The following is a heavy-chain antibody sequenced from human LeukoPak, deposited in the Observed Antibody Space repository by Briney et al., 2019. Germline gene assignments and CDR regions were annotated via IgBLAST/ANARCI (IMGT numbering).Heavy chain of an antibody. Sequence: SGGSLRLSCAASGFIVSSNYMSWVRQAPGKGLEWVSVIYSGGSTYYADSVEGRFTISRDNSKNTLYLQMNSLRAEDTAVYYCARNNFIVGASLDYWGQGTLVTVSS. V-gene: IGHV3-53*01. CDR3: ARNNFIVGASLDY. J-gene: IGHJ4*02. CDR2: IYSGGST. D-gene: IGHD1-26*01. CDR1: GFIVSSNY.